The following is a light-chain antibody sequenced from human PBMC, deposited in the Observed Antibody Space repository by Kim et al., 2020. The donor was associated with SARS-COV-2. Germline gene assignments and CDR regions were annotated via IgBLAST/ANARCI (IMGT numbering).Light chain of an antibody. J-gene: IGKJ1*01. CDR1: QDIHRY. Sequence: ASVEASVTLTRRASQDIHRYLNSYPQKPGTAPKLLLYTASSLQSGVPSRFTGSGPETDFTLTIRSLQPEDFATYFCQQTYSASRTFRQGTKVDIK. CDR2: TAS. CDR3: QQTYSASRT. V-gene: IGKV1-39*01.